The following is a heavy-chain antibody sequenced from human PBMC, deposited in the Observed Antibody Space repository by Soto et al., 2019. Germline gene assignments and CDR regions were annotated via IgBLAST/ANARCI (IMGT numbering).Heavy chain of an antibody. D-gene: IGHD3-9*01. CDR1: GGSISSGGYS. V-gene: IGHV4-30-2*01. CDR3: ARLSYDILTGYPASDY. Sequence: PSETLSLTCAVSGGSISSGGYSWSWIRQPPGKGLEWIGYIYHSGSTYYNPSLKSRVTISVDRSKNQFSLKLSSVTAADTAVYYCARLSYDILTGYPASDYWGQGTQVTVS. CDR2: IYHSGST. J-gene: IGHJ4*02.